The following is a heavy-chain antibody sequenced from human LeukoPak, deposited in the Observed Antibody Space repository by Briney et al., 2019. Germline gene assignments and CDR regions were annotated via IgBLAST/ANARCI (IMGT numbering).Heavy chain of an antibody. CDR2: ISSSSSYI. CDR3: ARVGIVVVPAAHRWFDP. D-gene: IGHD2-2*01. CDR1: GFTFSSYS. V-gene: IGHV3-21*01. Sequence: GGSLRLSCAASGFTFSSYSMNWVRQAPGKGLEWVSSISSSSSYIYYADSVKGRFTISRDNAKNSLYLQMNSLRAEDTAVYYCARVGIVVVPAAHRWFDPSGQGTLVTVSS. J-gene: IGHJ5*02.